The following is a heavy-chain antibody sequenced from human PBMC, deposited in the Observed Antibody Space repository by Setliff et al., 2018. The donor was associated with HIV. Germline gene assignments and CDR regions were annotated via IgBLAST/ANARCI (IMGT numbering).Heavy chain of an antibody. Sequence: PSETLSLTCAVYGGSFSGYYWSWIRQPPGKGLEWIGEINHSGSTNYNPSLKSRVAISLDTSKNQFSLKLRSVTAADTAVYYCARDKRFGYDYGGYDYWGQGTLVTVSS. V-gene: IGHV4-34*01. D-gene: IGHD5-12*01. J-gene: IGHJ4*02. CDR1: GGSFSGYY. CDR2: INHSGST. CDR3: ARDKRFGYDYGGYDY.